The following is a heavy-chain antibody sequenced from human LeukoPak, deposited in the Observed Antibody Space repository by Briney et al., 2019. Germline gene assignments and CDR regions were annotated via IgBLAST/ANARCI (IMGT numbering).Heavy chain of an antibody. CDR3: ARSNWNPLGYYFDY. Sequence: SETLSLTCTVSGGSISSSSYYWGWIRQPPGKGLEWIGSIYYSGSTYYNPSLKSRVTISVDTSKNQFSLKLSSVTAADTAVYYCARSNWNPLGYYFDYWGQGTLVTVSS. CDR1: GGSISSSSYY. V-gene: IGHV4-39*01. CDR2: IYYSGST. D-gene: IGHD1-20*01. J-gene: IGHJ4*02.